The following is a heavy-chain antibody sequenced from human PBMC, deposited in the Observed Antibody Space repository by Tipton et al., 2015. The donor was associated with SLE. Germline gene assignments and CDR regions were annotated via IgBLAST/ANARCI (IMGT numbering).Heavy chain of an antibody. J-gene: IGHJ4*02. V-gene: IGHV4-34*01. D-gene: IGHD6-13*01. Sequence: TLSLTCAVYGGSFSGYYWSWIRQPPGKGLEWIGEINHSGSTNYNPFLKSPVTISVDTSKNQFSLKLSSVTAADTAVYYCARGARAYSSSWFGLDYWGQGTRVAVSS. CDR2: INHSGST. CDR3: ARGARAYSSSWFGLDY. CDR1: GGSFSGYY.